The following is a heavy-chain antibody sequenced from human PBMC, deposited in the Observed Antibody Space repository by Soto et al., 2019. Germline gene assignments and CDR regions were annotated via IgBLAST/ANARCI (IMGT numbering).Heavy chain of an antibody. J-gene: IGHJ6*02. Sequence: SETLSLTCTVSGGSISSYYWSWIRQPPGKGLEWIGYIYYSGSTNYNPSLKSRVTISVDTSKNQFSLKLSSVTAADTAVYYCARAGNYYGSGSYVYYYGMDVWGQGTTVTRLL. CDR2: IYYSGST. CDR3: ARAGNYYGSGSYVYYYGMDV. CDR1: GGSISSYY. V-gene: IGHV4-59*01. D-gene: IGHD3-10*01.